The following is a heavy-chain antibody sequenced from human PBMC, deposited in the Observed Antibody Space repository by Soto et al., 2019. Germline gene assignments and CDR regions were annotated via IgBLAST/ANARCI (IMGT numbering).Heavy chain of an antibody. J-gene: IGHJ4*02. CDR3: ARGFTYFPANYYDSSGYSY. Sequence: ESGGGVVQPGRSLRLSCAASGFTFSSYAMHWVRQAPGKGLEWVAVISYDGSNKYYADSVKGRFTISRDNSKNTLYLQMNSLRAEDTAVYYCARGFTYFPANYYDSSGYSYWGQGTLVTVSS. V-gene: IGHV3-30-3*01. CDR1: GFTFSSYA. D-gene: IGHD3-22*01. CDR2: ISYDGSNK.